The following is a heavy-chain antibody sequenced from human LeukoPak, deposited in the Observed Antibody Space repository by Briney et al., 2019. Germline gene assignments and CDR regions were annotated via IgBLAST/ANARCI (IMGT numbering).Heavy chain of an antibody. Sequence: PGGSLRLSCAASGFIFSRSWMNWVRQAPGKGLEWVATIKEDGSEKYYVDSMRGRITISRDNAKNSLYLQINSLRAEDTAMYYCARLSGSGSSPFDYWGQGTLLTVSS. CDR2: IKEDGSEK. J-gene: IGHJ4*02. D-gene: IGHD3-10*01. CDR1: GFIFSRSW. CDR3: ARLSGSGSSPFDY. V-gene: IGHV3-7*03.